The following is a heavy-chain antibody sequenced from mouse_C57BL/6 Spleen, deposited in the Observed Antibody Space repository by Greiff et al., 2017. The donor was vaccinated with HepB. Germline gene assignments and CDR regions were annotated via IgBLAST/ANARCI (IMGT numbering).Heavy chain of an antibody. CDR1: GFTFSDYG. Sequence: EVQLVESGGGLVKPGGSLKLSCAASGFTFSDYGMHWVRQAPEKGLEWVAYISSGRSTIYYADTVKGRFTISRDNAKNTLFLHMTSLRSEDTAMYYCATGSSYEHYAMDYWGQGTSVTVSS. J-gene: IGHJ4*01. CDR3: ATGSSYEHYAMDY. D-gene: IGHD1-1*01. V-gene: IGHV5-17*01. CDR2: ISSGRSTI.